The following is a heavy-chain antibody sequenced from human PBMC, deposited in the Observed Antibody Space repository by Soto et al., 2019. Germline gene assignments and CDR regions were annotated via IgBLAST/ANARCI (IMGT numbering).Heavy chain of an antibody. V-gene: IGHV4-59*01. D-gene: IGHD3-10*01. Sequence: SETLPLTCTVSGGSISSYYWSWIRQPPGKGLEWIGYIYYSGSTNYNPSLKSRVTISVDTSKNQFSLKLSSVTAADTAVYYCARVWGGAFDIWGQGTMVTVSS. CDR3: ARVWGGAFDI. J-gene: IGHJ3*02. CDR1: GGSISSYY. CDR2: IYYSGST.